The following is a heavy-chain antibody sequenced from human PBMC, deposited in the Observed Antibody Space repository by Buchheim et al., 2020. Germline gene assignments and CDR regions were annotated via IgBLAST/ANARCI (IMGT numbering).Heavy chain of an antibody. CDR2: INPNSGGT. V-gene: IGHV1-2*02. CDR3: AREGGFLEWFGYYGMDV. Sequence: QVQLVQSGAEVKKPGASVKVFCKASGYTFTDYYMHWVRQAPGQGLEWMGWINPNSGGTYYPQKFQGRVTMTRDTSISTAYMELSRLRSDDTAVYYCAREGGFLEWFGYYGMDVWGQGTT. J-gene: IGHJ6*02. CDR1: GYTFTDYY. D-gene: IGHD3-3*01.